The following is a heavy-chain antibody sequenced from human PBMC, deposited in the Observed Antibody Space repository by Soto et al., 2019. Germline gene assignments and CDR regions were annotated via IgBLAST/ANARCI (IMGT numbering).Heavy chain of an antibody. CDR1: GGTFSSYA. Sequence: GASVKVSCKASGGTFSSYAISWVRQAPGQGLEWMGGIIPIFGPANYAQKFQGRVTITADESTSTAYMELSSLRSEDTAVYYCASYDSSGPLLDYWGQGTLVTVSS. CDR2: IIPIFGPA. D-gene: IGHD3-22*01. J-gene: IGHJ4*02. V-gene: IGHV1-69*13. CDR3: ASYDSSGPLLDY.